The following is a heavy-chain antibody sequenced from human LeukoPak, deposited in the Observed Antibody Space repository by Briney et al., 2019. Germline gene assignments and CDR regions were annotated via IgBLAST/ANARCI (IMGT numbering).Heavy chain of an antibody. V-gene: IGHV3-30-3*01. CDR1: GFAFNSYA. CDR3: ARDLSEKYSIDY. D-gene: IGHD2/OR15-2a*01. CDR2: ISYDGRIK. J-gene: IGHJ4*02. Sequence: GGSLRLSCAASGFAFNSYAIHWVRQAPGKGLEWVSFISYDGRIKYYADSVRGRLTISRDNSKNTLSLQMNSLRAEDTAIYYCARDLSEKYSIDYWGQGTLVTVSS.